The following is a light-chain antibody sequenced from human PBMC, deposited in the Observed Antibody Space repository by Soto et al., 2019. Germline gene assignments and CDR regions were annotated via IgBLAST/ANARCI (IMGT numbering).Light chain of an antibody. Sequence: QSALTQPRSVSGSPGQSVTISCTGTSSDFGGYNYVSWYQQHPGKAPKLMIYDVSKRPSGVLDRFSGSKSGNTASLTISGLQAEDEADYYCCSYAGSYTHVVFGGGTKLTVL. CDR3: CSYAGSYTHVV. CDR2: DVS. J-gene: IGLJ2*01. V-gene: IGLV2-11*01. CDR1: SSDFGGYNY.